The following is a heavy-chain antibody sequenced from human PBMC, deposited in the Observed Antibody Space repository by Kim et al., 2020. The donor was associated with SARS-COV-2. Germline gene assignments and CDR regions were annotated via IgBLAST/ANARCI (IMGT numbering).Heavy chain of an antibody. J-gene: IGHJ6*02. CDR3: ARGAALRSHYYYGMDV. CDR1: GGSFSGYY. Sequence: SETLSLTCAVYGGSFSGYYWSWIRQPPGKGLEWIGEINHSGSTNYNPSLKSRVTISVDTSKTQFSLKLSSVTAADTAVYYCARGAALRSHYYYGMDVWGQGTPVTVPS. CDR2: INHSGST. D-gene: IGHD6-6*01. V-gene: IGHV4-34*01.